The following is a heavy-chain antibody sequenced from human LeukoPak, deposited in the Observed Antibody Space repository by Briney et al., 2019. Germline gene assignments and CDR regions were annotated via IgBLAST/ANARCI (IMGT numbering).Heavy chain of an antibody. J-gene: IGHJ1*01. CDR3: ARAPSDIGGYYPEYFRH. D-gene: IGHD3-22*01. CDR2: IKSDGST. CDR1: GFTFSTYW. Sequence: GGSLRLSCAVSGFTFSTYWMHWVRQAPGKGLVWVSRIKSDGSTNYADSVKGRFTISRDNAKNTVSLQMNSLRPEDTGVYYCARAPSDIGGYYPEYFRHWGQGTLVTVSS. V-gene: IGHV3-74*01.